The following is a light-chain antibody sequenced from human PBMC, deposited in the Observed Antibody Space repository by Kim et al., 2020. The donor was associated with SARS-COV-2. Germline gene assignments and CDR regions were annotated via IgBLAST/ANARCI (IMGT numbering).Light chain of an antibody. CDR1: QSVSSSY. CDR3: QQYGSSRLT. J-gene: IGKJ4*01. Sequence: EIVLTQSPGTLSLSPGERATLSCRASQSVSSSYLAWYQQKPGQAPRLLIYGASSRATGIPDRFSGSGSGTDFTLTISRLEPEDFAVYYCQQYGSSRLTFGGRTKLDIK. V-gene: IGKV3-20*01. CDR2: GAS.